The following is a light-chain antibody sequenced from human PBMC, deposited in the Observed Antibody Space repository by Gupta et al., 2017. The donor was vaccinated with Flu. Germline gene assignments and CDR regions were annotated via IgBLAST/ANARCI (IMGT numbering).Light chain of an antibody. CDR3: QQYNNWPPIT. CDR2: GAA. V-gene: IGKV3-15*01. CDR1: QSVSSN. Sequence: EIVMTPSPAPLSVPPGERATPSCRASQSVSSNLAWYQQKQGQAPRLLIYGAATRATGIPARFRGSGYGTEVTLTISSLQSEDFAVYYCQQYNNWPPITFGQGTRLEIK. J-gene: IGKJ5*01.